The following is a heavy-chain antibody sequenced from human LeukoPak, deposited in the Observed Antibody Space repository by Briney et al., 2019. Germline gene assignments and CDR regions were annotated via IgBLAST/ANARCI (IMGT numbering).Heavy chain of an antibody. CDR2: TIPIFGTT. CDR3: ARDCSTSCSADPEYYVSQYYGMDV. D-gene: IGHD2-2*01. V-gene: IGHV1-69*13. J-gene: IGHJ6*02. Sequence: ASVKVSCKASGGTFSSYVISWVRQAPGQGLEWMGGTIPIFGTTNYAQKFQGRVTITADESTSTAYMELSSLRSEDTAVYYCARDCSTSCSADPEYYVSQYYGMDVWGQGTTVTVSS. CDR1: GGTFSSYV.